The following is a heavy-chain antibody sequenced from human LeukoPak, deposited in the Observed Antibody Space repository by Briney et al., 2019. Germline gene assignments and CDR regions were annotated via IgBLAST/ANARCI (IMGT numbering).Heavy chain of an antibody. CDR1: GRSINSGDNY. Sequence: SETLSLTCTVSGRSINSGDNYWSWIRQPPGKGLEWIGSVYYSGSTYYNPSLKSRVTISGDTPKNQFSLKLNSVTAADTAVYYCARQGESSSWFDCWGQGTLVTVSS. D-gene: IGHD6-13*01. V-gene: IGHV4-39*01. J-gene: IGHJ4*02. CDR2: VYYSGST. CDR3: ARQGESSSWFDC.